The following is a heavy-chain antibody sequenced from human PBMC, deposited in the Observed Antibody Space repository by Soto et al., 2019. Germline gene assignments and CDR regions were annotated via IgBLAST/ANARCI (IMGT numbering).Heavy chain of an antibody. CDR2: IYYSGST. J-gene: IGHJ4*02. CDR1: SGSINSENYF. CDR3: ARGCITISAQIDY. D-gene: IGHD3-3*01. Sequence: SETLSLTCTVSSGSINSENYFWSWIRQPPGKGLEWIGYIYYSGSTNYNPSLKSRATISLDTSKNQFSLKLTSMTAADTAIYYFARGCITISAQIDYWGQGSLVTVSA. V-gene: IGHV4-61*01.